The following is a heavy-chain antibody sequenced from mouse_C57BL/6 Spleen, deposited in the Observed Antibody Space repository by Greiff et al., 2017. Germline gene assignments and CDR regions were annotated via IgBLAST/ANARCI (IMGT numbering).Heavy chain of an antibody. CDR2: ISYDGSN. CDR3: ARDSGYYGYAYAMDY. D-gene: IGHD2-2*01. V-gene: IGHV3-6*01. CDR1: GYSITSGYY. J-gene: IGHJ4*01. Sequence: EVKLMESGPGLVKPSQSLSLTCSVTGYSITSGYYWNWIRQFPGNKLEWMGYISYDGSNNYNPSLKNRISITRDTSKNQFFLKLNSVTTEDTATYYCARDSGYYGYAYAMDYWGQGTSVTVSS.